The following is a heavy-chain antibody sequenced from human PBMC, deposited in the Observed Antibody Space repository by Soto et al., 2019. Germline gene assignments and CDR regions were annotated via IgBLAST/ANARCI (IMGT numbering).Heavy chain of an antibody. J-gene: IGHJ4*02. Sequence: QVQLVQSEAEVKKPGSSVNVSCKASGGIFSTYAISWLRQAPGQGLEWMGGIIPLFGTPNYAQRFQGRVTITADESTSTAYMVLSRLRSEDTAVYYCARDRDDSGSGNYYNRIDFWGQGTLVTVSS. V-gene: IGHV1-69*01. CDR2: IIPLFGTP. CDR1: GGIFSTYA. CDR3: ARDRDDSGSGNYYNRIDF. D-gene: IGHD3-10*01.